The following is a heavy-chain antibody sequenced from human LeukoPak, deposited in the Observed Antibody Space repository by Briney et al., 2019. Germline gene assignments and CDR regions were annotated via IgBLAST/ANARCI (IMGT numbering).Heavy chain of an antibody. Sequence: ASVKVSCKASGYTFSTYHMHWVRQAPGQGLEWMGIINPSGGSTSYAQKFQGRVTMTRDTSTSTVYMELSSLRSEDTAVYYCARGGHRRYYYTSGSAFDPWGQGTLVTVSS. J-gene: IGHJ5*02. D-gene: IGHD3-10*01. CDR3: ARGGHRRYYYTSGSAFDP. CDR1: GYTFSTYH. CDR2: INPSGGST. V-gene: IGHV1-46*01.